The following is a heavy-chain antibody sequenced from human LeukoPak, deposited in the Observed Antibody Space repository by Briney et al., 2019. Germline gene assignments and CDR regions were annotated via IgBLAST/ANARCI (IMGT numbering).Heavy chain of an antibody. V-gene: IGHV4-39*01. CDR3: ARHGLLWFGESFDY. J-gene: IGHJ4*02. Sequence: PSETLSLTCTVSGGSISSSSYYWGWIRQPPGKGLEWIGSIYYSGSTYYNPSLKSRVTMSVDTSKNQFSLKLSSVTAADTAVYYCARHGLLWFGESFDYWGQGTLVTVSS. D-gene: IGHD3-10*01. CDR1: GGSISSSSYY. CDR2: IYYSGST.